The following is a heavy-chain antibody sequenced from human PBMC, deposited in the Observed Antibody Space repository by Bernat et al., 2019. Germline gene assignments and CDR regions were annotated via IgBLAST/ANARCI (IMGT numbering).Heavy chain of an antibody. J-gene: IGHJ4*02. CDR3: AREARRIYGSGSHYFDY. CDR1: GFTFSSYA. CDR2: ISYDGNNK. D-gene: IGHD3-10*01. Sequence: QVQLVESGGGVVQPGRSLRLSCAASGFTFSSYAMHWVRQAPGKGLEWVAVISYDGNNKYYADSVKGRFTISRDNSKNTLYLQMNSLRAEDTAVYYCAREARRIYGSGSHYFDYWGQGTLVTVSS. V-gene: IGHV3-30*01.